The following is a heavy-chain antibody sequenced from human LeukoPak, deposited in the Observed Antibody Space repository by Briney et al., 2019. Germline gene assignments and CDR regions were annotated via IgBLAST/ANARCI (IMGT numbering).Heavy chain of an antibody. J-gene: IGHJ4*02. CDR1: GFTFDDYA. CDR2: ISWNSGSI. CDR3: AKHWTAAGTLLFDY. V-gene: IGHV3-9*01. Sequence: GGSLRLSCAASGFTFDDYAMHWVRQAPGKGLEWVSGISWNSGSIGYADSVKGRFTISRDNAKNSLYLQMNSLRAEDTALYYCAKHWTAAGTLLFDYWGQGTLVTVSS. D-gene: IGHD6-13*01.